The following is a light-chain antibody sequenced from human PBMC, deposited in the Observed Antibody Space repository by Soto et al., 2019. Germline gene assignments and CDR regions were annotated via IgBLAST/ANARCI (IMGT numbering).Light chain of an antibody. CDR3: GADQGGGSNGVDVG. J-gene: IGLJ2*01. CDR1: SGYSNYK. Sequence: QSVLTQPPSASASLGASVTLTCTLSSGYSNYKVDWYQQRPGKGPRFVMRVGTGGIVGSKGDGIPDRFSVLGSGLNRYLTLKHIQDEEESDFHCGADQGGGSNGVDVGFGGGTKVSV. CDR2: VGTGGIVG. V-gene: IGLV9-49*01.